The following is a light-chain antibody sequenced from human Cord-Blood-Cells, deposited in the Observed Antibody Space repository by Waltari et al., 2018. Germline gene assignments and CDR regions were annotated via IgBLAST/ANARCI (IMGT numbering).Light chain of an antibody. CDR3: SSYTSSSTWV. J-gene: IGLJ3*02. CDR2: DVR. V-gene: IGLV2-14*01. Sequence: QSALTQPASVSGSPGQSITISCTGTSSDVGGYNYVTWYQQHPCKAPELMLYDVRKRPPGCSYRFSGAKSGNTASLDISGLQDEDGADYYCSSYTSSSTWVFGGGTKLTVL. CDR1: SSDVGGYNY.